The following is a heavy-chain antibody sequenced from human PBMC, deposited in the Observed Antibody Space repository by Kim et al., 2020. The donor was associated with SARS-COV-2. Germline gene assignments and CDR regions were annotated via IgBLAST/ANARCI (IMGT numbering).Heavy chain of an antibody. D-gene: IGHD5-12*01. CDR2: ISYDGSNK. J-gene: IGHJ6*02. CDR3: ARDLYSGYEKTAPYYYYGMDV. Sequence: GGSLRLSCAASGFTFSSYAMHWVRQAPGKGLEWVAVISYDGSNKYYADSVKGRFTISRDNSKNTLYLQMNSLRAEDTAVYYCARDLYSGYEKTAPYYYYGMDVWGQGTTVTVSS. CDR1: GFTFSSYA. V-gene: IGHV3-30*04.